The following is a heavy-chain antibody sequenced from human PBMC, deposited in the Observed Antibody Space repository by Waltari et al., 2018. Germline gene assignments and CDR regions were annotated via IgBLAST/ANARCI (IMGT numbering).Heavy chain of an antibody. CDR2: INKDGTET. Sequence: EAQQVESGGDLVQPGGSLRLSCVVSGFTLSNYWMRWVRQSPGKGLEWVANINKDGTETYDVDSVRGRFTISKDDAKNSVYLQMNSLKVEDTAVYYCIRDYGSPYWGQGTLVTVSS. CDR3: IRDYGSPY. J-gene: IGHJ4*02. V-gene: IGHV3-7*03. D-gene: IGHD6-19*01. CDR1: GFTLSNYW.